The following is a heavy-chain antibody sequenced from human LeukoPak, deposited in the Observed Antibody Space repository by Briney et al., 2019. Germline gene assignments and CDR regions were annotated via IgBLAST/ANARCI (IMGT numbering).Heavy chain of an antibody. Sequence: GGSLRLSCAASGFTFSSYSMNWVRQAPGKGLEWASSISSSSDIYYTDSVKGRFTISRDNTKNSLYLQMNSLRAEDTAVYYCARDRTGIAARYFDYWGQGTLVTVSS. CDR1: GFTFSSYS. J-gene: IGHJ4*02. V-gene: IGHV3-21*01. CDR2: ISSSSDI. D-gene: IGHD6-6*01. CDR3: ARDRTGIAARYFDY.